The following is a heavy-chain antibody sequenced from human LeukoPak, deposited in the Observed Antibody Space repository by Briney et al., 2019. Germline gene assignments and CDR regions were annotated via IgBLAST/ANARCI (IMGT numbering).Heavy chain of an antibody. V-gene: IGHV3-11*01. CDR2: ISSSGNTI. CDR3: ARDISGGIPNFDC. D-gene: IGHD2-15*01. CDR1: GFTFSDYY. Sequence: PGGSLRLSCAASGFTFSDYYMSWIRQAPGKGLEWVSYISSSGNTIYYADSVKGRFTISRDNAKNSLFLQMYSLRAQDTAVYYCARDISGGIPNFDCWGQGTLVTVSS. J-gene: IGHJ4*02.